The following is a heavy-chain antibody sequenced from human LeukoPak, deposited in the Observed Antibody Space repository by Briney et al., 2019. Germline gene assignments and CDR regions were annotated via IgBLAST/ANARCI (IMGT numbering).Heavy chain of an antibody. J-gene: IGHJ4*02. V-gene: IGHV3-30*18. Sequence: SGGSLRLSCAASGFTFSSSGMHWVRQAPGKGLEWVAVISYDGSNKYYADSVKGRFTFSRDNSKNTLYLQMNSLRAEDTAVYYCAKEYCSNSVCHSLYYWGQGTLVTVSS. CDR1: GFTFSSSG. CDR2: ISYDGSNK. CDR3: AKEYCSNSVCHSLYY. D-gene: IGHD2-8*01.